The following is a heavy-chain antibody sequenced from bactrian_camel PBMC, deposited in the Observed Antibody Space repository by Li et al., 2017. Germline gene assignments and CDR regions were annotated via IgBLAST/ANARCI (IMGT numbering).Heavy chain of an antibody. Sequence: HVQLVESGGGSVQAGGSLRLVCVVSGYSFSKYCMAWFRQAPGKEREAIATIFSDGTTSNADSVKGRFTISKDSVKNTLYLQMNNPQPEDTGTYYCAADPRSRHEAVVSGTRCTFTSWGQGTQVTVS. V-gene: IGHV3-3*01. D-gene: IGHD1*01. CDR2: IFSDGTT. CDR3: AADPRSRHEAVVSGTRCTFTS. J-gene: IGHJ4*01. CDR1: GYSFSKYC.